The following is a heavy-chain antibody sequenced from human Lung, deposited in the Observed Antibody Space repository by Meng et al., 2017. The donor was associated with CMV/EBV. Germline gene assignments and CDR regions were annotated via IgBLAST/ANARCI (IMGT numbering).Heavy chain of an antibody. Sequence: SCAASGFTFSDYIMSWIRQAPGKGLEWVSYISSSGTTIYYADSVKSRFTISRDNGKSSLVLQMNSLRVEDTAVYYCAREPFFWGAAPLPPPNGLDVXGQGXAVTVSS. D-gene: IGHD3-3*02. V-gene: IGHV3-11*01. CDR3: AREPFFWGAAPLPPPNGLDV. CDR2: ISSSGTTI. CDR1: GFTFSDYI. J-gene: IGHJ6*02.